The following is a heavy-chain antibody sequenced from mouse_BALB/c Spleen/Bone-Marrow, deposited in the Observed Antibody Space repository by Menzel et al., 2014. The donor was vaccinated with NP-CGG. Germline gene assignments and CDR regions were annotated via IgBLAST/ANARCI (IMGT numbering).Heavy chain of an antibody. CDR3: ARWEYYAMDY. CDR1: GFNIKDTY. J-gene: IGHJ4*01. CDR2: IDPANGNT. Sequence: EVQGVESGAELVKPGASVKLSCTASGFNIKDTYMHWVKQRPEQGLEWIGRIDPANGNTKYDPKFQGKATITADTSSNTAYLQLSSLTSEDTGVYYCARWEYYAMDYWGQGTSVTVSS. V-gene: IGHV14-3*02. D-gene: IGHD4-1*01.